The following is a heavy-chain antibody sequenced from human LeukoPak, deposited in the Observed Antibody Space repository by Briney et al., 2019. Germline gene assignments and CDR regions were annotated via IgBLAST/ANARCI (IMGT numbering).Heavy chain of an antibody. J-gene: IGHJ6*03. D-gene: IGHD5-24*01. Sequence: PSETLSLTCTVSGGSISSSSYYWGWIRQPPGKGLEWIVSMYYSGSTYYNPSLKSRVTISVDTTKNQYSLKLSSVTAADTAVYYCARDRVATIWRDYYYMDVWGKGTTVTVSS. CDR3: ARDRVATIWRDYYYMDV. V-gene: IGHV4-39*07. CDR2: MYYSGST. CDR1: GGSISSSSYY.